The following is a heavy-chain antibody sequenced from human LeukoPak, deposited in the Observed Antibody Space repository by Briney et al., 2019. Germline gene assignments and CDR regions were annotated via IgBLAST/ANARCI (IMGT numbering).Heavy chain of an antibody. V-gene: IGHV4-59*01. J-gene: IGHJ3*02. CDR1: GGSISSYY. CDR3: ARPYYDFWSGYLDAFDI. D-gene: IGHD3-3*01. CDR2: IYYSGST. Sequence: SETLSLTCTVSGGSISSYYWSWIRQPPGKGLEWIGYIYYSGSTNYNPSLKSRDTISVDTSKNQFSLKLSSVTAADTAVYYCARPYYDFWSGYLDAFDIWGQGTMVTVSS.